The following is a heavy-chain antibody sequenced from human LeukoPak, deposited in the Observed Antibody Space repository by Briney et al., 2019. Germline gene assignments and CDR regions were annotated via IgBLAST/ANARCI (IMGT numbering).Heavy chain of an antibody. J-gene: IGHJ4*01. CDR1: GFIFTTYG. CDR3: VKDGIAVAERDH. V-gene: IGHV3-30*02. D-gene: IGHD6-19*01. CDR2: IRFDGSQK. Sequence: GGSLRLSCAASGFIFTTYGMHWVRQAPGKGLEWVAYIRFDGSQKYYSDSVKGRFTISRDNSMNTLDLQLRSLRVEDTAMYYRVKDGIAVAERDHWGQGTQVTVSS.